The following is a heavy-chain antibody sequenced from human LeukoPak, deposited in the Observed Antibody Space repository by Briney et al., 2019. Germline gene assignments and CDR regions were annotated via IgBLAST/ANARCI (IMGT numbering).Heavy chain of an antibody. J-gene: IGHJ3*02. V-gene: IGHV3-23*01. CDR1: GFTFSSYA. CDR2: ISGSGGST. D-gene: IGHD4-17*01. CDR3: AKDPQDYGDSEAFDI. Sequence: PGGSLTLSCAASGFTFSSYAMSWVRQAPGKGLEWVSAISGSGGSTYYADSVRGRFTISRDNSKNTLYLQMNSLRAEDTAVYYCAKDPQDYGDSEAFDIWGQGTMVTVSS.